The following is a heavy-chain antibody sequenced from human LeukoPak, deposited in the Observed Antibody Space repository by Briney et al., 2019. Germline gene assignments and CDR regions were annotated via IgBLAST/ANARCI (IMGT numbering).Heavy chain of an antibody. V-gene: IGHV1-46*01. CDR2: IHLSAGST. Sequence: GASVKVSCKAFGYTFTSYYMHWVRQAPGQGLEWMGIIHLSAGSTSYAQQFQGRITMTRDTSTSTVYMELSSLRSEDTAVYYCARDGRATMGLGFDCWGQGALVTVSS. CDR1: GYTFTSYY. CDR3: ARDGRATMGLGFDC. D-gene: IGHD3-10*01. J-gene: IGHJ4*02.